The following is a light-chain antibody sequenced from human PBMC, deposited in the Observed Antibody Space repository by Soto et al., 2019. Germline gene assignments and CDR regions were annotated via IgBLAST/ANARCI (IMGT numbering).Light chain of an antibody. CDR2: EVS. Sequence: QSALSQTASVSGSPGQSITISCTGTSSDVGGYNYVSWYQQYPGKAPKLMIYEVSNRPSGVSNRFSGSKSGNTASLTISGLQAEDEADYYCSSYTSSSPYVFGTGTKVTVL. V-gene: IGLV2-14*01. J-gene: IGLJ1*01. CDR1: SSDVGGYNY. CDR3: SSYTSSSPYV.